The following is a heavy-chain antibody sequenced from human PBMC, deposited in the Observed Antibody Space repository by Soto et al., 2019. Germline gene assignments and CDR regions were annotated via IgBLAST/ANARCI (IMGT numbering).Heavy chain of an antibody. Sequence: EVQLVESGGGLVQPGGSLRLSCAASGFTFSSYWMHWVRQVPGKGLVWVSRSNTDGSSTRYADSVKGRFTISRDNAKNTLYLQMNSLRAEDTAVYYCARDDAPVGYGSGSGGDAFDIWGQGTMVTVSS. D-gene: IGHD3-10*01. CDR2: SNTDGSST. V-gene: IGHV3-74*01. CDR3: ARDDAPVGYGSGSGGDAFDI. J-gene: IGHJ3*02. CDR1: GFTFSSYW.